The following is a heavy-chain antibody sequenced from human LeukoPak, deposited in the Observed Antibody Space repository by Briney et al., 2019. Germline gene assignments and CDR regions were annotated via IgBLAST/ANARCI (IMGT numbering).Heavy chain of an antibody. D-gene: IGHD6-6*01. V-gene: IGHV3-66*01. CDR1: GFTVSSNY. Sequence: GGSLRLSCAASGFTVSSNYMSWVRQAPGQGLEWVSVIYSGGSTYYADSVNGRFTISRDNAKNSLYLQMNSLRAEDTAVYYCARGSSSSNFDCWGQGTLVTVSS. J-gene: IGHJ4*02. CDR2: IYSGGST. CDR3: ARGSSSSNFDC.